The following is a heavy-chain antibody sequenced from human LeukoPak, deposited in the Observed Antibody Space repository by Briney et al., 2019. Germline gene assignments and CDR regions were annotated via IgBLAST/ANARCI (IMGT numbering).Heavy chain of an antibody. V-gene: IGHV4-61*02. CDR1: GGYISSGSYY. CDR2: IYTSGST. Sequence: SETLSLTCTVSGGYISSGSYYWSWIRQPAGKGLEWIGRIYTSGSTNYNPSLKSRVTISVDTSKNQFSLKLSSVTAADTAVYYCARWSSSWYYFDYWGQGTLVTVSS. D-gene: IGHD6-13*01. CDR3: ARWSSSWYYFDY. J-gene: IGHJ4*02.